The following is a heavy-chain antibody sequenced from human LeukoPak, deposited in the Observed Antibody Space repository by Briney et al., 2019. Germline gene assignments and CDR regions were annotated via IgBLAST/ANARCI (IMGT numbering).Heavy chain of an antibody. CDR2: ISSSSSYI. V-gene: IGHV3-21*01. D-gene: IGHD3-16*02. CDR3: ARGPSYYDYVWGSYRYTSPDY. CDR1: GFTFSSYS. J-gene: IGHJ4*02. Sequence: PWGSLRQSFAASGFTFSSYSMNWVRQAPGKGLEWVSSISSSSSYIYYADSVKGRFTISRDNAKNSLYLQMNSLRAEDTAVYYCARGPSYYDYVWGSYRYTSPDYWGQSTGDTLSS.